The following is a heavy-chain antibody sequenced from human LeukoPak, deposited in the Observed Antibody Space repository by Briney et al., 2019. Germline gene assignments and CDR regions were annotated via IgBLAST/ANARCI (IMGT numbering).Heavy chain of an antibody. J-gene: IGHJ5*02. CDR3: VGVDNWNLENWFDP. D-gene: IGHD1-7*01. V-gene: IGHV4-59*01. Sequence: PSETLSLTCTVSGGSISSYYWSWIRQPPGKGLEWIGYIYYSGSTNYNPSLKSRVTISVDTSKNQFSLKLSSVTAADTAVYYCVGVDNWNLENWFDPWGQGALVTVSS. CDR1: GGSISSYY. CDR2: IYYSGST.